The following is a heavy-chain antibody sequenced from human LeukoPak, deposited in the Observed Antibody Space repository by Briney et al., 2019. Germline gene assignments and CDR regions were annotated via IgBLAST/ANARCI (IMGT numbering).Heavy chain of an antibody. CDR2: MNPNSGNT. CDR1: GYTFTSYD. D-gene: IGHD1-14*01. V-gene: IGHV1-8*03. CDR3: VGGAEPYAFDI. Sequence: ASVKVSCKASGYTFTSYDINWVRQATGQGLEWMGWMNPNSGNTGYAQKFQGRVTITRNTSTSTAYMELSSLRSEDTAVYYCVGGAEPYAFDIWGQGTMVTVSS. J-gene: IGHJ3*02.